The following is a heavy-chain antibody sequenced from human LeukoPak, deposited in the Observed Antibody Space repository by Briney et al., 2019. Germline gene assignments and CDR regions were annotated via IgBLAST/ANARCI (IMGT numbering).Heavy chain of an antibody. CDR3: GRDLGSTDGCSFRY. CDR2: IKEDGSEK. V-gene: IGHV3-7*01. J-gene: IGHJ4*02. D-gene: IGHD5-24*01. CDR1: GLSFRSYR. Sequence: GGSLRLSCAVPGLSFRSYRMSWVRQAPGKGLEWVAIIKEDGSEKYYVDSVKGRFTISRDNAKNPLYLQMNSLRAEETAVYYCGRDLGSTDGCSFRYWGQGTLVTVSS.